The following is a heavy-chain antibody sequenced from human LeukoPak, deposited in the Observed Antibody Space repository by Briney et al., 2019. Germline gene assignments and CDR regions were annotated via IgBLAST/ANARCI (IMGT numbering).Heavy chain of an antibody. CDR3: ASGTGPHKPFDY. CDR2: ISYDGSNK. CDR1: GFTFSSYA. D-gene: IGHD1-1*01. J-gene: IGHJ4*02. Sequence: GGSLRLSCAASGFTFSSYAMHWVRQAPGKGLEWVAVISYDGSNKYYADSVKGRFTISRDNAKNSLYLQMNSLRAEDTAVYYCASGTGPHKPFDYWGQGTLVTVSS. V-gene: IGHV3-30-3*01.